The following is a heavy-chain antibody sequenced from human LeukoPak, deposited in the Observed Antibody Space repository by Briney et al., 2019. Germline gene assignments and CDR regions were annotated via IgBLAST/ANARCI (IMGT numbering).Heavy chain of an antibody. J-gene: IGHJ5*02. CDR2: IWSDGSYK. CDR3: ARSISGTTNNWFDP. D-gene: IGHD1-20*01. V-gene: IGHV3-33*01. CDR1: GFTFSTFG. Sequence: GRSLTLSCAASGFTFSTFGIHWVRQAPGKGLEWVAVIWSDGSYKYYADSVKGRFTISSDNSKNTLYLQMNSLRAEDTAVYYCARSISGTTNNWFDPWGQGTLVTVSS.